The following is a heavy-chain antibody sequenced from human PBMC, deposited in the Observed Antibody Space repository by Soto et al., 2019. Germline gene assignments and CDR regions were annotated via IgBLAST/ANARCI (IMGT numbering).Heavy chain of an antibody. J-gene: IGHJ5*02. Sequence: QVQLQESGPGLVKPSQTLSLTCTVSGGSISSGDYYWSWIRQPPGKGLEWIGYIYYSGRTCYNPSHKSQLTISVDTSKNQFSLKLSSVTAADTAVYYCARQYYDYVWGSYRRNWFDPWGQGTLVTVCS. D-gene: IGHD3-16*02. CDR3: ARQYYDYVWGSYRRNWFDP. V-gene: IGHV4-30-4*01. CDR2: IYYSGRT. CDR1: GGSISSGDYY.